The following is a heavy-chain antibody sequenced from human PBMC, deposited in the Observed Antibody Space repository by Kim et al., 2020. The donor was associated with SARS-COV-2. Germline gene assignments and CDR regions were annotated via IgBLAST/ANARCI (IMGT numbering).Heavy chain of an antibody. CDR1: GESVTSFG. Sequence: SVKVSCRAVGESVTSFGIWWVRQAPGQGLEWMGKIIPLLNIANYAPKFQGRSTITADKSSNTVYMELSSLKFEDTAVYYCARDSTMSVWGEGTTVTVSS. CDR2: IIPLLNIA. CDR3: ARDSTMSV. V-gene: IGHV1-69*04. J-gene: IGHJ6*02.